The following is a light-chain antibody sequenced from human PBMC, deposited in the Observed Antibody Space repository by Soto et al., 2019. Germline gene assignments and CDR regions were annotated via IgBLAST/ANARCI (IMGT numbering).Light chain of an antibody. V-gene: IGKV3-15*01. Sequence: EIVMTQSPATLSVSPGERATLSCRASQSVSSNLAWYQKRPGQAPRLLIYGASTRAPDIPARFSGSGSGAEFTLTISSLQSEDCAVYYCQQYRNWGTFGQGTKV. CDR3: QQYRNWGT. CDR1: QSVSSN. J-gene: IGKJ1*01. CDR2: GAS.